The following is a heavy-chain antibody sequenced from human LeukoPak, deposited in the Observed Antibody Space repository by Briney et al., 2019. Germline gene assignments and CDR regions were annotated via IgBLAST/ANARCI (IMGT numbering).Heavy chain of an antibody. Sequence: SETLSLTCTVSGGSISSYYWSWIRQPAGKGLEWIGRIYTSVSTYYNPSLKSRVTISVDTSKNQFSLKLSSVTAADTAVYYCARTYYYDSSGYYGPPFDYWGQGTLVTVSS. V-gene: IGHV4-4*07. D-gene: IGHD3-22*01. CDR3: ARTYYYDSSGYYGPPFDY. CDR1: GGSISSYY. J-gene: IGHJ4*02. CDR2: IYTSVST.